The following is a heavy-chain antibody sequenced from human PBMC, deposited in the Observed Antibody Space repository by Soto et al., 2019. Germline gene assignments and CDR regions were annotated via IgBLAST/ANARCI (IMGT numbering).Heavy chain of an antibody. Sequence: GGSLRLSCAASGFTFSSYAMHWVRQAPGKGLEWVAVISYDGSNKYYADSVKGRFTISRDNSKNTLYLQMNSLRAEDTAVYSCARDGSASTYYDILTGRSSFNWFDPWGQGTLVTVSS. CDR3: ARDGSASTYYDILTGRSSFNWFDP. CDR2: ISYDGSNK. J-gene: IGHJ5*02. V-gene: IGHV3-30-3*01. CDR1: GFTFSSYA. D-gene: IGHD3-9*01.